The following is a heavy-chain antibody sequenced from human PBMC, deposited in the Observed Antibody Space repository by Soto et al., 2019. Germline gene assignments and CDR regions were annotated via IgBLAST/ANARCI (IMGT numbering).Heavy chain of an antibody. J-gene: IGHJ5*02. CDR3: ARGAATVTPGWFDP. Sequence: SETLSLTCAASGYSISSGYYWGWIRQTPGKGLEWIASIYHSGSTYYNPSLKSRVTISVDTSKNQFSLKLTSVTAADTAVYYCARGAATVTPGWFDPWGQGIMVTVSS. CDR1: GYSISSGYY. V-gene: IGHV4-38-2*01. CDR2: IYHSGST. D-gene: IGHD4-17*01.